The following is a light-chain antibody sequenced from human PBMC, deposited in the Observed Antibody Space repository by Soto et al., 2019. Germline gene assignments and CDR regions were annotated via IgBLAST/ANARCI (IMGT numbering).Light chain of an antibody. CDR3: QQYNRLLT. CDR2: DAS. J-gene: IGKJ4*01. Sequence: DTQLTQSPYTLSASVGDRVNITCRASQSVRSWLAWYQQKPGKAPKLLIYDASNLESGVPSRFSGSGSGTEFTLTISNLQPDDFATYYCQQYNRLLTFGGGTRVEV. CDR1: QSVRSW. V-gene: IGKV1-5*01.